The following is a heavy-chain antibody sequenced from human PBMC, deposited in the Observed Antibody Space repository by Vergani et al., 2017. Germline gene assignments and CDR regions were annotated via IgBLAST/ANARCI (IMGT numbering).Heavy chain of an antibody. CDR1: GFSLSTSEVG. D-gene: IGHD5-24*01. CDR3: AHTTRDGYNPCFDI. J-gene: IGHJ3*02. CDR2: IYWNDDK. Sequence: QITLKESGATLAKPTQTLTLTCSFSGFSLSTSEVGVGWIRKPPGKALEWLALIYWNDDKRYSPSLKSRLTITKDTSKNQVVVTMTNMDPVDTATYYCAHTTRDGYNPCFDIWLQRTMVTVSS. V-gene: IGHV2-5*01.